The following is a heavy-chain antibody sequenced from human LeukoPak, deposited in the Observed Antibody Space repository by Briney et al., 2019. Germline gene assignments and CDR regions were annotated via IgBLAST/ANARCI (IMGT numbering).Heavy chain of an antibody. CDR1: GFTSSSYS. Sequence: GGSLRLSCAASGFTSSSYSMNWVRQAPGKGLEWVSYISSSGSTIYYADSVKGRFTISRDNAKNSLYLQMNSLRAEDTAVYYCARDMKMIGEQGKFDYWGQGTLVTVSS. J-gene: IGHJ4*02. CDR2: ISSSGSTI. V-gene: IGHV3-48*04. D-gene: IGHD3-22*01. CDR3: ARDMKMIGEQGKFDY.